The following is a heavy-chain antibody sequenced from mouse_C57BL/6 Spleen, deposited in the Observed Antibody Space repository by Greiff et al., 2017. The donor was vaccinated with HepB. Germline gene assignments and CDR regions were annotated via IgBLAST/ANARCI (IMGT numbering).Heavy chain of an antibody. V-gene: IGHV1-26*01. CDR1: GYTFTDYY. J-gene: IGHJ1*03. CDR3: ARRRYFDV. CDR2: INPNNGGT. Sequence: EVQLQQSGPELVKPGASVKISCKASGYTFTDYYMNWVKQSHGKSLEWTGDINPNNGGTNYNQKFKGKATLTVDKSSSTAYMELRSLTSEDSAVYYCARRRYFDVWRTGTTVTVSS.